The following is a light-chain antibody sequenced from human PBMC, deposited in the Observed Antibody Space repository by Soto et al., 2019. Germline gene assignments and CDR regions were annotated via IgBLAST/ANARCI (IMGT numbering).Light chain of an antibody. J-gene: IGKJ5*01. CDR1: QSVSSY. V-gene: IGKV3-11*01. CDR3: QQRSNWPPIT. Sequence: EIVVTKAPATLFLSPRERTTLSCRASQSVSSYLAWYQQKPGQAPRLLIYDASNRATGIPARFSGSGSGTDFTLTISSLEPEDFAVYYCQQRSNWPPITFGQGTRLEIK. CDR2: DAS.